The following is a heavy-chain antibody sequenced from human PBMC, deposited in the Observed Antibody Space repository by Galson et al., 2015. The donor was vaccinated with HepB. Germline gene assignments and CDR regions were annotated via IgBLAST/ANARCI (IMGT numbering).Heavy chain of an antibody. CDR2: IIPIFGTA. CDR1: GGTFSSYA. V-gene: IGHV1-69*05. CDR3: ARGVGVVTGYYYYYGMDV. D-gene: IGHD3-3*01. J-gene: IGHJ6*02. Sequence: SVKVSCKASGGTFSSYAISWVRQAPGQGLEWMGGIIPIFGTANYAQKFQGRVTITTDESTSTAYMELSSLRSEDTAVYYCARGVGVVTGYYYYYGMDVWGQGTTVTVSS.